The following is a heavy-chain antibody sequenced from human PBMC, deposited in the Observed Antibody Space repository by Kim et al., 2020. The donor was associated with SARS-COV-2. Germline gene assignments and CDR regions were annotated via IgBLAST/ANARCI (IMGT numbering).Heavy chain of an antibody. CDR2: SPIFGTA. J-gene: IGHJ5*02. Sequence: SPIFGTANYAQKFQGRVTITADESTSTAYMELSSLRSEDTAVYYCARVRSWGQGTLVTVSS. V-gene: IGHV1-69*01. CDR3: ARVRS.